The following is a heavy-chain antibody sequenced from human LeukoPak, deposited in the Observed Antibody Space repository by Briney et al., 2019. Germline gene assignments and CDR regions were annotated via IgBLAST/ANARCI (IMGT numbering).Heavy chain of an antibody. Sequence: GGSLRLSCAASGSAFSRSWIHWVRQAPGKGLVWVSHINNDATRTTYADSVRSRFTISRDNAKNTVSLQMNSLRAEDTAVYYCAKDGVRGALDAFDIWGQGTMVTVSS. V-gene: IGHV3-74*01. J-gene: IGHJ3*02. CDR3: AKDGVRGALDAFDI. CDR1: GSAFSRSW. D-gene: IGHD1-26*01. CDR2: INNDATRT.